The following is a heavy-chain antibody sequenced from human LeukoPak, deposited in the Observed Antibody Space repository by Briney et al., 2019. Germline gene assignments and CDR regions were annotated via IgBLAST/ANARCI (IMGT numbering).Heavy chain of an antibody. V-gene: IGHV4-39*07. Sequence: SETLSLTCNVSGVSIKANSDYWGWLRQPPGKGLEWIGSIYHVGGTYYNPSLKSRVTISIDTSKNQFSLKLTSVTAADTAVYYCGRVFYSSNWNLFDPWGQGTLVTVSS. J-gene: IGHJ5*02. CDR1: GVSIKANSDY. CDR3: GRVFYSSNWNLFDP. D-gene: IGHD6-13*01. CDR2: IYHVGGT.